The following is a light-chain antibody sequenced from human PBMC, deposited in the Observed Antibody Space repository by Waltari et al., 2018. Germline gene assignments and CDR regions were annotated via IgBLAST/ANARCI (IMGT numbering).Light chain of an antibody. Sequence: EIVLTQSPATLSLSPGERATLSYRASQTVITYLAWYQQKPGQAPRLLIYDASNRATGVPARFSGSGSGTDFTLTISSLEPEDFAFYYCQQRYKWPPITFGQGTRLEIK. CDR3: QQRYKWPPIT. CDR1: QTVITY. V-gene: IGKV3-11*01. CDR2: DAS. J-gene: IGKJ5*01.